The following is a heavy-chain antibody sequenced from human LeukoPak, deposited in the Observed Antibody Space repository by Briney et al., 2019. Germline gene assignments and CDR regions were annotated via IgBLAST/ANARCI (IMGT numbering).Heavy chain of an antibody. D-gene: IGHD3-10*01. CDR3: ARDLPIGSGSYNGMDV. J-gene: IGHJ6*02. Sequence: PSETLSLTCAVSGGSISSSNWWSWVRQPPGKGLEWIGEIYHSGSTNYNPSLKSRVTISVDKSKNQFSLKLSSVTATDTAVYYCARDLPIGSGSYNGMDVWGQGTTVTVSS. CDR2: IYHSGST. V-gene: IGHV4-4*02. CDR1: GGSISSSNW.